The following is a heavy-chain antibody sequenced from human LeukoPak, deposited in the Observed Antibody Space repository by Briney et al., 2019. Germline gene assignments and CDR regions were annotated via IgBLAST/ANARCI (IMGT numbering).Heavy chain of an antibody. CDR2: ISSSSSYI. Sequence: PGGSLRLSCAASGFTFSSYSMNWVRQAPGKGLEWVSSISSSSSYIYYADSVKGRFTISRDNAKNSLYLQVNSLRAEDTAVYYCARGDKRWLQFPLGYWGQGTLVTVSS. CDR1: GFTFSSYS. V-gene: IGHV3-21*01. CDR3: ARGDKRWLQFPLGY. D-gene: IGHD5-24*01. J-gene: IGHJ4*02.